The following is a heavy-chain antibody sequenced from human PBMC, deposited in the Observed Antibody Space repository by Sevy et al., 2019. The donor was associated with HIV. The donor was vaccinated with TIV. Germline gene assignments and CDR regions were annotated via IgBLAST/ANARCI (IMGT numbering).Heavy chain of an antibody. CDR1: GFTFSSYW. J-gene: IGHJ6*02. CDR3: ARDPEFGFLEWLFRPTQSYGMDV. D-gene: IGHD3-3*01. V-gene: IGHV3-7*01. CDR2: IKQDGSEK. Sequence: GGSLRLSCAASGFTFSSYWMSWVRQAPGKGLEWVANIKQDGSEKYYVDSVKGRFTISRDNAKNSPYLQMNSLRAEDTAVYYCARDPEFGFLEWLFRPTQSYGMDVWGQGTTVTVSS.